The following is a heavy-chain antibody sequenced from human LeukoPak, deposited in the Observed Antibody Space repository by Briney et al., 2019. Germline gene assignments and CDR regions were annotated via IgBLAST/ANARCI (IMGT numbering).Heavy chain of an antibody. Sequence: GGSLRLSCAASGFTFSDYYMNWIRQAPGKGLEWVSYISSSGSTIYYADSVKGRFTVSRDNAKNTLYLQMKSLRAEDTAVYYCARESGSYSSLNNWFDPWGQGTLVTVSS. CDR1: GFTFSDYY. J-gene: IGHJ5*02. V-gene: IGHV3-11*04. CDR3: ARESGSYSSLNNWFDP. D-gene: IGHD1-26*01. CDR2: ISSSGSTI.